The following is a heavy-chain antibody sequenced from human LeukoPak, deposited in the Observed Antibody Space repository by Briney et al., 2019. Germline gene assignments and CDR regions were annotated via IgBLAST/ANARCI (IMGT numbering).Heavy chain of an antibody. CDR3: ARVGVGFSGPTGMIDY. Sequence: PSETLSLTCAVSTDSFSSHYWSWVRQPPGKGLEWIGYISYIGSTNYNPSLKSRVTISIDTSKNQFSLRLRSVTAADAAVYYCARVGVGFSGPTGMIDYWGQGSMVTVSS. CDR2: ISYIGST. D-gene: IGHD3-10*01. V-gene: IGHV4-59*11. J-gene: IGHJ4*02. CDR1: TDSFSSHY.